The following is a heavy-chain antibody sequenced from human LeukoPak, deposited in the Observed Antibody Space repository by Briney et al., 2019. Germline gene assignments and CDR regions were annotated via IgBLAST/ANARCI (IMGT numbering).Heavy chain of an antibody. V-gene: IGHV4-39*07. Sequence: SETLSLTCTVSGGTVSSSSYYWGWIRQPPGKGLEWIGSIYYSGSTYYNPSLKSRVTTSVDTSKNQFSLKLSSVTAADTAVYYCARQYCTGGSCYSGDFFDYWGQGTLVTVSS. CDR1: GGTVSSSSYY. CDR2: IYYSGST. CDR3: ARQYCTGGSCYSGDFFDY. J-gene: IGHJ4*02. D-gene: IGHD2-15*01.